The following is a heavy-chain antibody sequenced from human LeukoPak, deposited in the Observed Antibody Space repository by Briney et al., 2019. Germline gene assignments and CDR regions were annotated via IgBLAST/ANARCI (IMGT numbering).Heavy chain of an antibody. CDR2: INDSGGST. D-gene: IGHD3-22*01. J-gene: IGHJ4*02. CDR1: GFTSGIYA. V-gene: IGHV3-23*01. Sequence: GGSLRLSCAASGFTSGIYAMSWVRHAPGKGLEWVSTINDSGGSTYYADSVKGRFTISRDNSYNTLYLQMNSLRAEDTAVYYRAKSAMSDSSGYYFDSWGQGTLVTVSS. CDR3: AKSAMSDSSGYYFDS.